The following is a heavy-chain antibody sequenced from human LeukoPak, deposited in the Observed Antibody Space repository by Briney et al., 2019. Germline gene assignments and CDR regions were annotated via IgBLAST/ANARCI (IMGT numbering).Heavy chain of an antibody. V-gene: IGHV1-18*01. J-gene: IGHJ4*02. CDR3: ARDEIKYEFWSGYSGDFDY. CDR2: ISAYNGNT. Sequence: ASVKVSCKASGYTFTSFGNSWVRQAPGQGLEWMGWISAYNGNTNYAQKLQGRVTMTTDTSTSTAYMELRSLRSDDTAVYYCARDEIKYEFWSGYSGDFDYWGQGTLVTVSS. D-gene: IGHD3-3*01. CDR1: GYTFTSFG.